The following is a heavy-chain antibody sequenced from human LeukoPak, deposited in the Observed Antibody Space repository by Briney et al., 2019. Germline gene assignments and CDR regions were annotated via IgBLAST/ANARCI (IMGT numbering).Heavy chain of an antibody. Sequence: TGGSLRLSCAASGFTFSSYSMSWVRQAPGKGLEWVSGISGSGGSTYYADSVKSRFTISRDNSKNTLYLQMNSLRAEDTAVYYCAKDLAQDYWGQGTLVTVSS. V-gene: IGHV3-23*01. CDR2: ISGSGGST. CDR3: AKDLAQDY. J-gene: IGHJ4*02. CDR1: GFTFSSYS.